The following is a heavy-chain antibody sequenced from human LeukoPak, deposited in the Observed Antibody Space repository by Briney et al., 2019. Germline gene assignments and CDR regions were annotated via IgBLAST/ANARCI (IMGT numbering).Heavy chain of an antibody. CDR3: ARRGSYYSSSWYRDY. Sequence: GGSLRLSCAACGFTFSSYWMSWVRQAPGKGMEWVANIKQDGSEKYYVDSVKGRFTISRDNAKNSLYLQMNSLRAEDTAVYYCARRGSYYSSSWYRDYWGQGTLVTVSS. V-gene: IGHV3-7*01. CDR1: GFTFSSYW. CDR2: IKQDGSEK. J-gene: IGHJ4*02. D-gene: IGHD6-13*01.